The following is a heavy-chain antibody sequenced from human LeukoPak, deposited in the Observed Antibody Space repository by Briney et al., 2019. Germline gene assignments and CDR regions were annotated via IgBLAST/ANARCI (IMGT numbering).Heavy chain of an antibody. CDR3: ARGRQGWQQLDGDNNHWYFDL. CDR2: MNPNSGNT. V-gene: IGHV1-8*02. CDR1: GHTFTSYD. D-gene: IGHD6-13*01. Sequence: ASVKVSCKASGHTFTSYDINWVRQATGQGLEWMGWMNPNSGNTAYAQKFQGRVTMTRNTSISTAYMELSSLRSEDTAVYYCARGRQGWQQLDGDNNHWYFDLWGRGTLVTVSS. J-gene: IGHJ2*01.